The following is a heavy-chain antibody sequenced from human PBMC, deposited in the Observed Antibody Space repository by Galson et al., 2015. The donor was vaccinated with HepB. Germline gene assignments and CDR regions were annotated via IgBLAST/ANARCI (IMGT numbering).Heavy chain of an antibody. D-gene: IGHD1-7*01. CDR2: FSGYDGST. V-gene: IGHV1-18*01. CDR3: ARDSRLELRLNNYFSYGMDV. J-gene: IGHJ6*02. Sequence: SVKVSCKASGYDFNKYGLSWIRQAPGPGLEWLGWFSGYDGSTNYAQKFQGRVTMTADASTGTAYLELRNLRSDDTAVYYCARDSRLELRLNNYFSYGMDVWGQGGAVTVSS. CDR1: GYDFNKYG.